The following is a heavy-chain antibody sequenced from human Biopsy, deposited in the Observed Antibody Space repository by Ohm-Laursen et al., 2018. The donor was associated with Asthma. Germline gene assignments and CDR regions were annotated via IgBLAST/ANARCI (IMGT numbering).Heavy chain of an antibody. CDR3: ARAAITGIRGWFDP. CDR2: IDQSGYT. Sequence: LSCAASGFTFTDYWMHWIRQPPGKGLEWIGEIDQSGYTNYNPSLKSRVTISADTSKNQFHLNLSSVTAADTAVYFCARAAITGIRGWFDPWGQGTQVTVSS. CDR1: GFTFTDYW. D-gene: IGHD1-20*01. J-gene: IGHJ5*02. V-gene: IGHV4-34*01.